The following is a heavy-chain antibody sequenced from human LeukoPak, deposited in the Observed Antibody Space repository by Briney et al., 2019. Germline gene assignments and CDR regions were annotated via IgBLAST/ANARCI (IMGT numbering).Heavy chain of an antibody. V-gene: IGHV3-15*01. D-gene: IGHD3-16*01. Sequence: GRSLRLSCTASGYTFSNAWMNWVRQAPGKGLEWVGRIKRKTDGETTDYAAPVKGRFTISRDDSKNTLYLQMNGLKTEDTAVYYCTADVAFGSRLIDYWGQGTLVTVSS. J-gene: IGHJ4*02. CDR1: GYTFSNAW. CDR2: IKRKTDGETT. CDR3: TADVAFGSRLIDY.